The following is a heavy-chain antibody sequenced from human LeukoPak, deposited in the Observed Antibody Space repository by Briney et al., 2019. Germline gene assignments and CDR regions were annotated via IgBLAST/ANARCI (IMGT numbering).Heavy chain of an antibody. V-gene: IGHV5-51*01. J-gene: IGHJ4*02. CDR3: ARRALGYCSGGNCYSDY. D-gene: IGHD2-15*01. CDR1: GYSFTNYW. Sequence: PGESLKISCKASGYSFTNYWIAWVRQMPGGGLEWMGIIYPGDSDTRYSPSFQGQVTISADKSINTAYLQWSNLKASDTAMYYCARRALGYCSGGNCYSDYWGQGTLVTVSS. CDR2: IYPGDSDT.